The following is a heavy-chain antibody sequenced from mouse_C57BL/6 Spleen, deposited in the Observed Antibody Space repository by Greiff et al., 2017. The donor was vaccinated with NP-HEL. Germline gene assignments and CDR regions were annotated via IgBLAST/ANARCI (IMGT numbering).Heavy chain of an antibody. CDR1: GYTFTSYW. Sequence: VQLQQPGAELVKPGASVKLSCKASGYTFTSYWMHWVKQRPGQGLEWIGMIHPNSGSTNYNEKFKSKATLTVDKSSSTAYMQLSSLTSEDSAVYYCARGMGYYGSSSYFDYWGQGTTLTVSS. J-gene: IGHJ2*01. CDR2: IHPNSGST. V-gene: IGHV1-64*01. D-gene: IGHD1-1*01. CDR3: ARGMGYYGSSSYFDY.